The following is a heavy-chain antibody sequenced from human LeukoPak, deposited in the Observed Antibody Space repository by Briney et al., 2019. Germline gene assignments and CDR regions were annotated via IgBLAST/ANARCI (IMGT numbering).Heavy chain of an antibody. V-gene: IGHV4-59*01. CDR2: IYYSGST. CDR3: ARSGTFDQSAGFYYYYMDV. J-gene: IGHJ6*03. Sequence: PSETLSLTCTVSGGSISSYYWSWIRQPPGKGLEWIGNIYYSGSTNYNPSLKSRVTISVDTSKNQFSLNLRSVTAADTAVYYCARSGTFDQSAGFYYYYMDVWGRGTTVTVSS. CDR1: GGSISSYY. D-gene: IGHD1-26*01.